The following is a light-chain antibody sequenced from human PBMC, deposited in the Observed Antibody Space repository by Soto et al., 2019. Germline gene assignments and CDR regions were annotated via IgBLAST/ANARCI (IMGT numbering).Light chain of an antibody. V-gene: IGLV4-69*01. J-gene: IGLJ2*01. Sequence: QSVLTQSPSASASLGASVKLTCTLSSGHGNYVIAWHQQQPEKGPRYLMKVKSDGSHSKGDGLPDRFSGSSSGAERYLAISSLQSEDEADYYCQTWDTGIVVFGGGTQLTVL. CDR2: VKSDGSH. CDR3: QTWDTGIVV. CDR1: SGHGNYV.